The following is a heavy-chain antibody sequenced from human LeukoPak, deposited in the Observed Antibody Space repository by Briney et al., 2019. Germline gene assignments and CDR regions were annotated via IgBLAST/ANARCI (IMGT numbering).Heavy chain of an antibody. CDR2: ISGSGGST. D-gene: IGHD3-22*01. CDR1: GFTFSSYA. J-gene: IGHJ4*02. CDR3: AKEIGYDSSGSPYY. V-gene: IGHV3-23*01. Sequence: GGSLRLSCAASGFTFSSYAMSWVRQAPGKGLEWVSAISGSGGSTYYADSVKGRFTISRDNSKNTLYPQMNSLRAEDTAVYYCAKEIGYDSSGSPYYWGQGTLVTVSS.